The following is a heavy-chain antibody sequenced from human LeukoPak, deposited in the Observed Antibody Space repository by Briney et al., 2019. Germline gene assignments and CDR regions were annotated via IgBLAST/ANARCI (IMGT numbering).Heavy chain of an antibody. CDR2: IWYDGSNK. CDR1: GFTFSSYG. J-gene: IGHJ6*02. CDR3: AREQYYDFWSGYSKTYGMDV. D-gene: IGHD3-3*01. V-gene: IGHV3-33*01. Sequence: GGSLRLSCAASGFTFSSYGMHWVRQAPGKGLEWVAVIWYDGSNKYYADSVKGRFTISRDNSKNTLYLQMNSLRAEDTAVYYCAREQYYDFWSGYSKTYGMDVWGQGTTVTVSS.